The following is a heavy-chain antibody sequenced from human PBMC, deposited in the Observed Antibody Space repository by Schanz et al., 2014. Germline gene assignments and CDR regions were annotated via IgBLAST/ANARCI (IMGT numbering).Heavy chain of an antibody. Sequence: QVQLVQSGADVKKPGSSVRVSCKASGGTFSRLTFSWVRQAPGQGLEWMGRIIPILGIANYAQNFQGRVTITADTSTTTAYMELSGLRSEDTAVYYCARDRLECGAECYSVEVFEIWGQGTILTVSS. CDR1: GGTFSRLT. V-gene: IGHV1-69*08. D-gene: IGHD2-21*01. J-gene: IGHJ3*02. CDR3: ARDRLECGAECYSVEVFEI. CDR2: IIPILGIA.